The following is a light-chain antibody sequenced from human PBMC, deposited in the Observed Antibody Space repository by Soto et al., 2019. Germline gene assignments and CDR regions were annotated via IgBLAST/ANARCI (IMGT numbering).Light chain of an antibody. V-gene: IGKV3-11*01. CDR3: QHRHSWPYS. CDR2: DAS. CDR1: QSIDKF. J-gene: IGKJ2*03. Sequence: EIVLTQSPATLSLSPGERATLSCRPSQSIDKFLAWYQQRPSQPPRPLIYDASNRPTGTPARSSGSGSGTSFTLTISCLEPEDFAVYYCQHRHSWPYSFGQGTKVDIK.